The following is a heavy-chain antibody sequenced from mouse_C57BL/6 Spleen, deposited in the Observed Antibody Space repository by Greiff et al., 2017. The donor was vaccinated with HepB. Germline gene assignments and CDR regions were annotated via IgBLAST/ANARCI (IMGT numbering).Heavy chain of an antibody. V-gene: IGHV1-4*01. CDR3: ARPSSGDAMDY. J-gene: IGHJ4*01. CDR2: INPSSGYT. Sequence: QVQLQQSGAELARPGASVKMSCKASGYTFTSYTMHWVKQRPGQGLEWIGYINPSSGYTKCNQKFKDKATLTADKSSSTAYMQLSSLTSEDSAVYYCARPSSGDAMDYWGQGTSVTVSS. D-gene: IGHD3-2*02. CDR1: GYTFTSYT.